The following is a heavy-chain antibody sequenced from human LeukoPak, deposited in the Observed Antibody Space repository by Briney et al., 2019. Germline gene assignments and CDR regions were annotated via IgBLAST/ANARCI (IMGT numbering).Heavy chain of an antibody. CDR1: GYTFTGYY. J-gene: IGHJ6*03. CDR2: INPNSGGT. CDR3: ARSSSWYDYYYYMDV. Sequence: ASVKVSCKASGYTFTGYYMHWVRQAPGQGLEWMGWINPNSGGTNYAQKFQGRVTMTRDTSISTAYMELSRLRSDDTAVYYCARSSSWYDYYYYMDVWGKGTTVTVSS. V-gene: IGHV1-2*02. D-gene: IGHD6-13*01.